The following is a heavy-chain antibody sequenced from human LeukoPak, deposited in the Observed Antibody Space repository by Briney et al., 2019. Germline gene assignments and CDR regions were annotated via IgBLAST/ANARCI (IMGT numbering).Heavy chain of an antibody. D-gene: IGHD6-13*01. J-gene: IGHJ4*02. CDR1: GYTLISYY. CDR3: ARGRLAIAAARYYFDY. Sequence: GASVKVSCKASGYTLISYYIYWVRQAPGQGLEWMGIINPSGGSTSYAQKFQGRVTMTRDMSTSTVYMELSSLRSEDTAVYFCARGRLAIAAARYYFDYWGQGTLVTVSS. V-gene: IGHV1-46*01. CDR2: INPSGGST.